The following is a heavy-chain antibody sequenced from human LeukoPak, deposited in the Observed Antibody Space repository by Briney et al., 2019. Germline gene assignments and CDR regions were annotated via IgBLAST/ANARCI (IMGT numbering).Heavy chain of an antibody. D-gene: IGHD2-2*01. J-gene: IGHJ4*02. CDR3: ASSGYCSSTSCRTFDY. Sequence: ASVKVSCTASGGTFSSYAISWVRQAPGQGLGWMGGIIPIFGTANYAQKFQGRVTITADKSTSTAYMELSSLRSEDTAVYYCASSGYCSSTSCRTFDYWGQGTLVTVS. CDR1: GGTFSSYA. V-gene: IGHV1-69*06. CDR2: IIPIFGTA.